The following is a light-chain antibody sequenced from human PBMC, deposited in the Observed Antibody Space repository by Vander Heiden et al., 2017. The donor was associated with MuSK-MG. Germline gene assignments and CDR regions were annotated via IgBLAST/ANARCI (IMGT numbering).Light chain of an antibody. V-gene: IGKV1-5*03. CDR3: QQYNSYPYT. CDR1: QSISSW. CDR2: QAS. Sequence: DIQMPQSPSTLSASVGDRVTITCLASQSISSWLAWYQKKPGKATKLLTYQASSLESGVPSRFRGSGAGTEFTLTISSLQPDDFATYYCQQYNSYPYTFGQGTKVEIK. J-gene: IGKJ2*01.